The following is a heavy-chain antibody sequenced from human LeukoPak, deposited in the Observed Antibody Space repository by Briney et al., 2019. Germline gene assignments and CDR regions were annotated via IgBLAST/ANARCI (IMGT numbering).Heavy chain of an antibody. V-gene: IGHV1-46*01. CDR3: ARARYGGDQIDY. CDR2: TRPSSGVT. CDR1: GYTLGTYN. J-gene: IGHJ4*02. D-gene: IGHD2-21*02. Sequence: VASVKVSCKASGYTLGTYNMHWVRQAPGQGLECLGITRPSSGVTTYAQKFQGRVTMTRDMSASTVYMELNSLRSDATAVYYCARARYGGDQIDYWGQGTLVTVFS.